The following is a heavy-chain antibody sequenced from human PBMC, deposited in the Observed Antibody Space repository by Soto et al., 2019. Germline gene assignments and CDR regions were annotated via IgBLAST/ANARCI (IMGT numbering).Heavy chain of an antibody. CDR2: INSDGSST. V-gene: IGHV3-74*01. Sequence: EVQLVESGGGLVQPGGSLRLSCAASGFTFTSYWMHWVRQAPGKGLVWLSRINSDGSSTGYADSVKGRFTISRDNAKNTLYLQISSLRAEDKAVYSCTRVAAAGPIDYWGQGTLVTVSS. CDR3: TRVAAAGPIDY. J-gene: IGHJ4*02. D-gene: IGHD6-13*01. CDR1: GFTFTSYW.